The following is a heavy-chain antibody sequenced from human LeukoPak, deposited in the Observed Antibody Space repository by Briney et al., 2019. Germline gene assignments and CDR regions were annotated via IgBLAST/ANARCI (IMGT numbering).Heavy chain of an antibody. V-gene: IGHV3-30*02. CDR3: XXXDRVAGLNAGTLLDY. J-gene: IGHJ4*02. Sequence: GGSLRLSCAASGFTFSDYGMHWVRQAPGKGLELVAFIQYDGNNKYYADSVKGRFTMSRDNSNNIWNLEMHSLSPEDRALYYXXXXDRVAGLNAGTLLDYWGQGTLVSVSS. CDR1: GFTFSDYG. CDR2: IQYDGNNK. D-gene: IGHD3-10*01.